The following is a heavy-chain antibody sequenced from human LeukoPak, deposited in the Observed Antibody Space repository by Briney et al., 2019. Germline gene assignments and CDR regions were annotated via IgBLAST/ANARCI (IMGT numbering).Heavy chain of an antibody. CDR2: ISGSGGST. D-gene: IGHD2-21*01. J-gene: IGHJ4*02. CDR3: AKGLAYCGGDCYAGNDY. V-gene: IGHV3-23*01. Sequence: GGSLRLSCAASGFTFSSYAMSWVRQAPGKGLEWVSAISGSGGSTYYADSVKGRFTISRDNSKNTLYLQMNSLRAEDTAVYYCAKGLAYCGGDCYAGNDYWGQGTPVTVSS. CDR1: GFTFSSYA.